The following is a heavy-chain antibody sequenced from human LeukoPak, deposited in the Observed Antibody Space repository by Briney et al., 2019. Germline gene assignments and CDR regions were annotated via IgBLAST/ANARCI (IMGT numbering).Heavy chain of an antibody. CDR3: ARVCFGELLVAFDY. CDR1: GGSISSRSYC. Sequence: KPSETLSLTCSVSGGSISSRSYCWGWVRQPPGKGLEWLGSIYYTGSTYYNPSLKSRVTVSVDTSKNQFSLRLSSVTAADTAVYYCARVCFGELLVAFDYWGQGTLVTVSS. V-gene: IGHV4-39*07. CDR2: IYYTGST. J-gene: IGHJ4*02. D-gene: IGHD3-10*01.